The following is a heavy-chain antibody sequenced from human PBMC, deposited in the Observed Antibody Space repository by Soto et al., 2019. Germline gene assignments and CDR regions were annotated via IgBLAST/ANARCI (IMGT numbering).Heavy chain of an antibody. CDR1: GFTFSSYS. CDR3: ARDRYLHSDAFDI. Sequence: GWPLRLSCAPSGFTFSSYSMNSVRLAPGKGLAWVSYISSSSSTIYYADSVKGRFTISRDNAKNSLYLQMNSLRDEDTAVYYCARDRYLHSDAFDIWGRGTMVTVSS. D-gene: IGHD1-26*01. J-gene: IGHJ3*02. V-gene: IGHV3-48*02. CDR2: ISSSSSTI.